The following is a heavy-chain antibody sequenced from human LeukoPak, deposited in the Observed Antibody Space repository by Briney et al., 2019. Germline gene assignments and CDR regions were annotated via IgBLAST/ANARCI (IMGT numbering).Heavy chain of an antibody. CDR1: GHTFTSYG. CDR2: VSDYNGNT. Sequence: ASVKVSCKASGHTFTSYGISWVRQAPGQGLEWMGWVSDYNGNTNYAQKFQGRVTMTRDTSISTAYMELSRLRSDDTAVYYCARPSGQLVRLGDFDYWGQGTLVTVSS. D-gene: IGHD6-6*01. CDR3: ARPSGQLVRLGDFDY. J-gene: IGHJ4*02. V-gene: IGHV1-18*01.